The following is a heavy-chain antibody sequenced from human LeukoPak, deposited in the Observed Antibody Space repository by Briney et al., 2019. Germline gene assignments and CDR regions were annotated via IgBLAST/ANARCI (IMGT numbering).Heavy chain of an antibody. V-gene: IGHV3-23*01. CDR3: AKTNGYYSD. CDR1: GFTFSSYG. J-gene: IGHJ4*02. Sequence: GGSLRLSCAASGFTFSSYGMNWVRQAPGKGLEWVSGISGSGGTTYYADSVKGRFTISRDNSKNSLSLQVSSLRAEDMAVYYCAKTNGYYSDWGQGPLLTVSS. CDR2: ISGSGGTT. D-gene: IGHD3-22*01.